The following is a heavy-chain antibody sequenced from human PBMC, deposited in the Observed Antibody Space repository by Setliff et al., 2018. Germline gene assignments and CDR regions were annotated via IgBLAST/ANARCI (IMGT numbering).Heavy chain of an antibody. D-gene: IGHD6-13*01. Sequence: GGSLRLSCVVSGFTFGDYAMHWVRQAPGKGLEWVSGLSWRGDNIGYADSVKGRFTISRDNAKNSLYLQMTSLRAEDTALYYCARGRPLYSSPVDYWGQGTLVTVSS. J-gene: IGHJ4*02. CDR3: ARGRPLYSSPVDY. CDR2: LSWRGDNI. V-gene: IGHV3-20*04. CDR1: GFTFGDYA.